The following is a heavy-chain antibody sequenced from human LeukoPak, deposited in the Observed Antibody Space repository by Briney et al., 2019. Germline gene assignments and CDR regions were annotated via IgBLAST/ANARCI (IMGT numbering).Heavy chain of an antibody. CDR1: GYTFTDYY. CDR2: INPNSGVT. V-gene: IGHV1-2*06. CDR3: ARGVVELERRNDY. D-gene: IGHD1-1*01. J-gene: IGHJ4*02. Sequence: ASVKVSCKASGYTFTDYYIHWVRQAPGQGLEWMGRINPNSGVTYYAQKFQGRTTMTRDTSISTAYMELNRLRSDDTAVYYCARGVVELERRNDYWGQGTLVTVSS.